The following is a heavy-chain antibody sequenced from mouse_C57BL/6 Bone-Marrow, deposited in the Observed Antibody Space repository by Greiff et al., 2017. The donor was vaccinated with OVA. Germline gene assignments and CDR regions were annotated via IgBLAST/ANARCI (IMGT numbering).Heavy chain of an antibody. Sequence: QVQLQQSGAELVKPGASVKLSCKASGYTFTSYWMHWVKQRPGQGLEWIGMIHPNSGSTNYNEKFKSKATLTVDKSSSTAYMQLSSLTSEDSAVYYCARSSITTVVATDYAMDYWGQGTSVTVSS. CDR3: ARSSITTVVATDYAMDY. D-gene: IGHD1-1*01. V-gene: IGHV1-64*01. CDR2: IHPNSGST. CDR1: GYTFTSYW. J-gene: IGHJ4*01.